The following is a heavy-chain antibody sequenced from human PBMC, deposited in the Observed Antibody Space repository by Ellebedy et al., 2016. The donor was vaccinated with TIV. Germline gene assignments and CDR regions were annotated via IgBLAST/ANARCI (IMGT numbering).Heavy chain of an antibody. CDR3: ARVAITAAVGGGFFDL. J-gene: IGHJ2*01. D-gene: IGHD6-13*01. Sequence: MPSETLSLTCTVSGGSLTNHFWSWIWQPPGKGLAWIASIYYSGTTNYNPSLKSRVTISVETSKNHISLTLMSSVSAADTAVYYCARVAITAAVGGGFFDLWGRGTLVTVSS. CDR2: IYYSGTT. CDR1: GGSLTNHF. V-gene: IGHV4-59*11.